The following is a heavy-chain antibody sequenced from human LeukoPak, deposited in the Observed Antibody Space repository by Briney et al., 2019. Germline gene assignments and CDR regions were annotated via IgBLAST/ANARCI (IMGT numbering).Heavy chain of an antibody. J-gene: IGHJ6*02. Sequence: GGSLRLSCAASGFTVSSNCMSWVGKAPGKGLGGVSVIYSCGSTYYADSVKGRFTISRDNSKNTLYLQMNSLRAEDTAVYYCARDLEMATTKTFYGMDVWGQGTTVTVSS. V-gene: IGHV3-66*01. D-gene: IGHD5-24*01. CDR2: IYSCGST. CDR3: ARDLEMATTKTFYGMDV. CDR1: GFTVSSNC.